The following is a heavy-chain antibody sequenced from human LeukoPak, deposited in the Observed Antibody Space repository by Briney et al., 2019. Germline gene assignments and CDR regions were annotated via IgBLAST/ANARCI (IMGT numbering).Heavy chain of an antibody. V-gene: IGHV1-69*05. D-gene: IGHD7-27*01. CDR1: GGTFSSYA. CDR2: IIPIFGTA. CDR3: ASHNWGSSYYFDY. J-gene: IGHJ4*02. Sequence: GASVKVSFKASGGTFSSYAISWVRQAPGQGLEWMGRIIPIFGTANYAQKFQGRVTITTDESTSTAYMELSSLRSEDTAVYYCASHNWGSSYYFDYWGQGTLVTVSS.